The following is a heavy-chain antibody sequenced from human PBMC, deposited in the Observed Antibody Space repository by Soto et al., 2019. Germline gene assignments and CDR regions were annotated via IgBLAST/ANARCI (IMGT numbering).Heavy chain of an antibody. CDR3: ARWNEGLDY. CDR1: GGSINYYY. J-gene: IGHJ4*02. V-gene: IGHV4-59*01. CDR2: IYYDGIT. Sequence: QVQLEESGPGLVKPSETLSLTCTVSGGSINYYYWSWMRQSPGKGLEWIGYIYYDGITDYNPSLRSRATISVDTSKNQFSMNLRSVTAAATALYYCARWNEGLDYWGQGALVTVSS. D-gene: IGHD1-1*01.